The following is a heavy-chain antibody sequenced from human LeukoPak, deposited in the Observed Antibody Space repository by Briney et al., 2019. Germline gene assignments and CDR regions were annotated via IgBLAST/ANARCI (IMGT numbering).Heavy chain of an antibody. V-gene: IGHV5-51*01. CDR2: IDPGDSDT. CDR3: ARRHNWNSGPYQSRVWFDP. J-gene: IGHJ5*02. D-gene: IGHD1-20*01. Sequence: GGSLKISCQGSGSRFTSYWIGWVRQLPGKGLEWMGIIDPGDSDTRYSPSFQGQVTISADKSISTAYLQWSSLKASDTAMYYCARRHNWNSGPYQSRVWFDPWGQGTLVTVSS. CDR1: GSRFTSYW.